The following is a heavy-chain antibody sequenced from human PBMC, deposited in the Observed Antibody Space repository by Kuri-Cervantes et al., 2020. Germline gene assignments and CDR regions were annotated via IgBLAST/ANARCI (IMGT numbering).Heavy chain of an antibody. D-gene: IGHD4-11*01. J-gene: IGHJ5*02. CDR1: GFTFSSYA. Sequence: GGSLRLSCAASGFTFSSYAMHWVRQAPGKGLEWVAVISYDGSNKYYADSVKGRFTISRDNSKNTLYLQMNSLRAEDTAVYYCARDFAPTVTTGWFDPWGQGTLVTVSS. V-gene: IGHV3-30-3*01. CDR2: ISYDGSNK. CDR3: ARDFAPTVTTGWFDP.